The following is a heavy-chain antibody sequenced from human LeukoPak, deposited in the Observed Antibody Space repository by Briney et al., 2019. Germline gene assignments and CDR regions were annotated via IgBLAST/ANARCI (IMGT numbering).Heavy chain of an antibody. J-gene: IGHJ4*02. D-gene: IGHD6-13*01. CDR3: AREAAYSSSWYSPGGDY. CDR1: GFTFSSYG. Sequence: GGSLRLSCAASGFTFSSYGMSWVRQAPGKGLEWVAAISGSGGSTYYADSVKGRFTISRDNSKNTLYLQMNSLRAEDTAVYYCAREAAYSSSWYSPGGDYWGQGTLVTVSS. V-gene: IGHV3-23*01. CDR2: ISGSGGST.